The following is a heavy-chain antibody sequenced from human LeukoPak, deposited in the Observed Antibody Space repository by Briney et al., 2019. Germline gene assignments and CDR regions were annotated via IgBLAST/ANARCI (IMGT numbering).Heavy chain of an antibody. D-gene: IGHD6-13*01. V-gene: IGHV3-53*01. J-gene: IGHJ4*02. CDR1: GFTFSSNA. CDR3: ARGRNSWYSFLAY. Sequence: PGGSLRLSCAASGFTFSSNAMGWVRQTPGKGLEWVSLLYSGSSTFYAVSVKGRFTISRDNSRNTLYLQMDRLRAEDTAVYYCARGRNSWYSFLAYWGQGTLVTVSS. CDR2: LYSGSST.